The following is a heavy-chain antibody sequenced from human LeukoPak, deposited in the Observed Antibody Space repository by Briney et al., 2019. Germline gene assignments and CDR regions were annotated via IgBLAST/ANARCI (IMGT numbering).Heavy chain of an antibody. CDR3: AKTSVGGGRIIGSGYFDN. CDR2: ISGSGTVT. V-gene: IGHV3-23*01. D-gene: IGHD2-15*01. Sequence: PGVSLRLSCAASGFTFSNHAMNRVRQAPGKGLEWVSIISGSGTVTYYADSVKGRFTISRDNSKNTLYLQMNSLRAEDTAVYYCAKTSVGGGRIIGSGYFDNWGQGTLVTVSS. CDR1: GFTFSNHA. J-gene: IGHJ4*02.